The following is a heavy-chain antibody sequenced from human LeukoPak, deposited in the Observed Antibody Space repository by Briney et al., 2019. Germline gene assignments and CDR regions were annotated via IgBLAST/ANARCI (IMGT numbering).Heavy chain of an antibody. V-gene: IGHV4-59*01. Sequence: SETLSLTCTVSGGSISSYYWSWIRQPPGKGLEWIGYIYYGGSTNYNPSLKSRVTISVDTSKNQFSLKLSSVTAADTAVYYCAGSSGWLPYYFDYWGQGTLVTVSS. CDR3: AGSSGWLPYYFDY. CDR2: IYYGGST. CDR1: GGSISSYY. J-gene: IGHJ4*02. D-gene: IGHD6-19*01.